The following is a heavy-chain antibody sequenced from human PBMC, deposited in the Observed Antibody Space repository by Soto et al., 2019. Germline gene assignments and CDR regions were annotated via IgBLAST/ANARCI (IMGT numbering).Heavy chain of an antibody. CDR1: GYTFTGYY. V-gene: IGHV1-2*04. D-gene: IGHD6-19*01. Sequence: ASVKVSCKASGYTFTGYYMHWVRQAPGQGLEWMGWINPNSGGTNYAQKFQGWVTMTRDTSISTAYMELSRLRSDDTAVYYCAREGIAVAGTGIDYWGQGTLVTVS. CDR3: AREGIAVAGTGIDY. J-gene: IGHJ4*02. CDR2: INPNSGGT.